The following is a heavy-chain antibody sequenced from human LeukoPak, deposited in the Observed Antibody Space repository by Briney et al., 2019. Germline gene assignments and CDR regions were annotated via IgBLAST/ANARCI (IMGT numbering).Heavy chain of an antibody. CDR3: VRLSGNYLDY. D-gene: IGHD1-26*01. Sequence: PGGSLRLSCAASGFTFSDHAMDWVRQAPGKGLEWVGRIRKNVDSYSTAYAASVKGRFTISRDDSKNSLYLQMNSLETEDTAVYYCVRLSGNYLDYWGQGTLVTVSS. J-gene: IGHJ4*02. CDR2: IRKNVDSYST. V-gene: IGHV3-72*01. CDR1: GFTFSDHA.